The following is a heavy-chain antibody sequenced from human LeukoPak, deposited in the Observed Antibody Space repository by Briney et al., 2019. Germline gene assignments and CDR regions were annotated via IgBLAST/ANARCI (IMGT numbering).Heavy chain of an antibody. CDR2: ISSVGDIM. CDR3: ATNLIGAGEYFQQ. J-gene: IGHJ1*01. V-gene: IGHV3-11*01. D-gene: IGHD2/OR15-2a*01. CDR1: GLRFSDYY. Sequence: PGGSLRLSCAASGLRFSDYYVSWIRQAPGKGLQWVSYISSVGDIMHYADSVKGRFTSSRDNAKNSGYLEMNSLGAEDTAVYYCATNLIGAGEYFQQWGQGTLVTVSS.